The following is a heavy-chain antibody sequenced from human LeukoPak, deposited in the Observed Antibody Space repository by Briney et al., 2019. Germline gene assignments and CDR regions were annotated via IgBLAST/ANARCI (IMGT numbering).Heavy chain of an antibody. CDR3: AKDLDGYNPSGDYFDY. D-gene: IGHD5-24*01. Sequence: GRSLRLSCAASGFTFSSYGMHWVRQAPGKGLEWVAVISYDGSNKYYADSVKGRFTISRDNSKNTLYLQMNSLRAEDTAVYYCAKDLDGYNPSGDYFDYWGQGTLVTVSS. CDR2: ISYDGSNK. V-gene: IGHV3-30*18. CDR1: GFTFSSYG. J-gene: IGHJ4*02.